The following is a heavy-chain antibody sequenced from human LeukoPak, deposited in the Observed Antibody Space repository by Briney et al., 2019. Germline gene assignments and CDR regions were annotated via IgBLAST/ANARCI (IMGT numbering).Heavy chain of an antibody. CDR3: ARDRTYYDILTGYYTYYGMDV. CDR1: GFTVSSNY. Sequence: PGGSLRLSCAASGFTVSSNYMSYVRQAPGKGLEWVSVIYSGGSTYYADSVKGRFTISRDNSKNTLYLQMNSLRAEDTVVYYCARDRTYYDILTGYYTYYGMDVWGQGTTVTVSS. J-gene: IGHJ6*02. D-gene: IGHD3-9*01. V-gene: IGHV3-66*01. CDR2: IYSGGST.